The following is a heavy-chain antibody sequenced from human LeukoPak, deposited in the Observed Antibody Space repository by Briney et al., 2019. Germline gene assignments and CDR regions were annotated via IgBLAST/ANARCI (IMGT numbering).Heavy chain of an antibody. D-gene: IGHD3-3*01. CDR3: ASTKIKGLRFLSPYGMDV. CDR1: GGSISSYY. Sequence: SETLSPTCTVSGGSISSYYWNWIRQPPGKGLEWIGYIYYSGSTNYNPSLKSRVTISVDTSKNQFSLKLSSVTAADTAVYYCASTKIKGLRFLSPYGMDVWGQGTTVTVSS. CDR2: IYYSGST. V-gene: IGHV4-59*01. J-gene: IGHJ6*02.